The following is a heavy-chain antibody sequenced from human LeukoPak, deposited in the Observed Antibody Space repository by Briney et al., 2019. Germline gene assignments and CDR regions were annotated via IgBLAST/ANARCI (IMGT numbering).Heavy chain of an antibody. CDR2: ISSSGSTI. Sequence: GGSLRLSCAASGFTFSSYEMNWVRQAPGKGLEWVSYISSSGSTIYYADSVKGRFTISRDNAKNSLYLQMNSLRAEDTAVYYCARGRTGDSGYYYYYMDVWGKGTTVTVSS. CDR1: GFTFSSYE. V-gene: IGHV3-48*03. D-gene: IGHD1-26*01. CDR3: ARGRTGDSGYYYYYMDV. J-gene: IGHJ6*03.